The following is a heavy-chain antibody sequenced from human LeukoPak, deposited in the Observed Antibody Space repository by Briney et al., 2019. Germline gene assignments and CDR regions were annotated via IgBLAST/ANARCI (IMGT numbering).Heavy chain of an antibody. CDR1: GYTFTSYD. CDR3: ARVRIGGVLLWFGELKNWFDP. D-gene: IGHD3-10*01. Sequence: ASVTVSCKASGYTFTSYDINWVRQATGQGLEWMGWMNPNSGNTGYAQKLQGRVTMTTDTSTSTAYMELRSLRSDDTAVYYCARVRIGGVLLWFGELKNWFDPWGQGTLVTVSS. J-gene: IGHJ5*02. V-gene: IGHV1-8*01. CDR2: MNPNSGNT.